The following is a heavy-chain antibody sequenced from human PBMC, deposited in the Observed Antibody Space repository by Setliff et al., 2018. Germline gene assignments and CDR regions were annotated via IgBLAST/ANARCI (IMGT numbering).Heavy chain of an antibody. Sequence: PGGSLRLSCVASGFTLHVYTMEWVRQAPGKGLDWVSSISSNSNYIYTADSLKGRLTVSRDNAKTSLYLQLDSLTADDTAVYYCARGSLSGTTYPSDYWGQGTLVTVSS. J-gene: IGHJ4*02. CDR1: GFTLHVYT. D-gene: IGHD1-7*01. CDR2: ISSNSNYI. CDR3: ARGSLSGTTYPSDY. V-gene: IGHV3-21*01.